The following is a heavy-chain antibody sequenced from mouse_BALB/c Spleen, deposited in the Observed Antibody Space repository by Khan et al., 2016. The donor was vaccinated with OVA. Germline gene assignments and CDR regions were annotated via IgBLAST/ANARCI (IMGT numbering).Heavy chain of an antibody. V-gene: IGHV2-6-1*01. CDR1: GVSLTNYG. J-gene: IGHJ4*01. Sequence: QVQLKESGPGLVAPSQSLSITCTISGVSLTNYGVHWVRQPPGKGLEWLVVIWSDGSTTYNSALKSRLSISKDNSKSQVFLKMNSLQTDDTAIYYCARQPYYQYYIMDYWGQGTSVTVSS. CDR2: IWSDGST. D-gene: IGHD2-10*01. CDR3: ARQPYYQYYIMDY.